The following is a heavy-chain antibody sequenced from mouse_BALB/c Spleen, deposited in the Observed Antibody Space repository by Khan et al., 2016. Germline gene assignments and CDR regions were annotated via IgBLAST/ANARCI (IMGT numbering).Heavy chain of an antibody. J-gene: IGHJ2*01. V-gene: IGHV5-6-5*01. CDR1: GFTFSTYA. CDR2: ISSGGSA. Sequence: EVELVESGGGLVKPGGSLKLSCAASGFTFSTYAMSWVRQTPEKRLEWVASISSGGSAFYPDILKGRFNISRDNARNIMYLQMSSMRSEDTAMYYCASEVYYFDYWGQGTTLTVSS. CDR3: ASEVYYFDY.